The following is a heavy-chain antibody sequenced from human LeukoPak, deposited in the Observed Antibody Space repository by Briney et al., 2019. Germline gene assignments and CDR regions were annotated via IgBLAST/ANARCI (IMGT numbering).Heavy chain of an antibody. D-gene: IGHD5-24*01. J-gene: IGHJ4*02. Sequence: SETLSLTCTVSGGSISSYYWSWIRQPAGKGLEWIGRIYTSGSTNYNPSLKSRVTISVDKSKNQFSLRLSSATAADTAVYYCARELEMGTYYFDYWGQGTLVTVSS. CDR2: IYTSGST. V-gene: IGHV4-4*07. CDR3: ARELEMGTYYFDY. CDR1: GGSISSYY.